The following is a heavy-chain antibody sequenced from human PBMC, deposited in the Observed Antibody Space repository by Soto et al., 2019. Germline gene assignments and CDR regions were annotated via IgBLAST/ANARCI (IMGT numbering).Heavy chain of an antibody. Sequence: VQLLESGGGLVQPGGSLRLSCAASGFTFSSYAMNWVRQAPGKGLEWVSIISGDGGTTSYADSVKGRFTISRDNYKNTLYLQMNSLRAEDTAVYYCAKKRVLVPAMYHFDYWGQGTLVTVSS. CDR2: ISGDGGTT. D-gene: IGHD2-2*01. V-gene: IGHV3-23*01. CDR1: GFTFSSYA. CDR3: AKKRVLVPAMYHFDY. J-gene: IGHJ4*02.